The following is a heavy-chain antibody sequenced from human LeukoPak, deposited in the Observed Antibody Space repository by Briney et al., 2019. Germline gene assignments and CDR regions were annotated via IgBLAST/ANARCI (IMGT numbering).Heavy chain of an antibody. CDR3: TTEDDSSGYLMGYFDY. CDR2: IKSKTDGGTT. V-gene: IGHV3-15*01. D-gene: IGHD3-22*01. CDR1: GFTFSNAW. Sequence: GGSLRLSCAASGFTFSNAWMSWVRQAPGKGLGWVGRIKSKTDGGTTDYAAPVKGRFTISRDDSKNTLYLQMNSLKTEDTAVYYCTTEDDSSGYLMGYFDYWGQGTLVTVSS. J-gene: IGHJ4*02.